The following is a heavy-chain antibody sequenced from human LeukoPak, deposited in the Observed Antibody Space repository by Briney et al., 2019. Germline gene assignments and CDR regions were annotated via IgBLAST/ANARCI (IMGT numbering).Heavy chain of an antibody. D-gene: IGHD4-17*01. J-gene: IGHJ4*02. Sequence: GGSLRLSCAASGFTFSNYAMSWVRQSPGMGLEWVSGISGTGGTIHYADSVKGRFTISRDNSKSTLYLQMNSLRAEDTAVYYCAKDRARTTATTFDYWGQGTLVTVSS. CDR3: AKDRARTTATTFDY. CDR1: GFTFSNYA. CDR2: ISGTGGTI. V-gene: IGHV3-23*01.